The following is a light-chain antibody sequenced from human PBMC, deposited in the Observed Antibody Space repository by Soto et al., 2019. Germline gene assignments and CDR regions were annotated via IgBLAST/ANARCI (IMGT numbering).Light chain of an antibody. V-gene: IGKV1-5*01. J-gene: IGKJ5*01. CDR1: QRISGW. Sequence: EIQMTQSPSTLSASVGAPVTITCRGSQRISGWLAWHQQKPGKAPKLLIYDVSALKRGVPPRFSGSRSGTDFTLTISSLEPEDFAVYYCQHRGEWPPGATFGQGTRLEIK. CDR2: DVS. CDR3: QHRGEWPPGAT.